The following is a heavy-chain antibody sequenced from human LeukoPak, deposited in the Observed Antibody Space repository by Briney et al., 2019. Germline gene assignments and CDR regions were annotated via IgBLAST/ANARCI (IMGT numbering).Heavy chain of an antibody. V-gene: IGHV3-11*01. CDR1: GFTFSNAW. D-gene: IGHD3-22*01. J-gene: IGHJ6*02. CDR3: AATDRGYYYGMDV. CDR2: ISSSGSTI. Sequence: GGSLRLSCAASGFTFSNAWMSWVRQAPGKGLEWVSYISSSGSTIYYADSVKGRFTISRDNAKNSLYLQMNSLRAEDTAVYYCAATDRGYYYGMDVWGQGTTVTVSS.